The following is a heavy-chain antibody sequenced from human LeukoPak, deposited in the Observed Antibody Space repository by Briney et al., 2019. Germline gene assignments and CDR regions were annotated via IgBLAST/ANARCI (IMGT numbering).Heavy chain of an antibody. J-gene: IGHJ4*02. V-gene: IGHV3-48*03. CDR2: ITSSGSTI. D-gene: IGHD6-13*01. CDR1: GFTFSIYE. CDR3: AKDNIRVAAAGTFDY. Sequence: GSLRLSCAASGFTFSIYEMNWVRQAPGKGLEWVSYITSSGSTIYYADSVKGRFTISRDNSKNTLYLQMNSLRAEDTAVYYCAKDNIRVAAAGTFDYWGQGTLVTVSS.